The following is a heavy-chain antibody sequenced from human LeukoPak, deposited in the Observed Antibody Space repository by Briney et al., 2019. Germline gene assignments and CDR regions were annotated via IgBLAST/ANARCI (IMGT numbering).Heavy chain of an antibody. CDR1: GYTFTNYG. CDR2: NSAYNGNT. J-gene: IGHJ5*02. Sequence: ASVKVSCKASGYTFTNYGITWVRQAPGQGLEWMGWNSAYNGNTNYAQKLQGRVTMTTDTSTSTAYMELRSLRSDDTAVYYCARAPRDSSSWYFNWFDPWGQGTLVTVSS. V-gene: IGHV1-18*01. CDR3: ARAPRDSSSWYFNWFDP. D-gene: IGHD6-13*01.